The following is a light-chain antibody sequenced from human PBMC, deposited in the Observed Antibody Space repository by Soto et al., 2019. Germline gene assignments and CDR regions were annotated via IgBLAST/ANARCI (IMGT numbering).Light chain of an antibody. Sequence: DIQMTQSPSTLSASVGDRVTITCRATQSISIYLNWYHQKPGKAPNLLIHGGSILQSGVPPRFSGGGGGTDFTLTISSMQIEHFPSYYCEQIYTIPLTFGGGTKVDMK. CDR3: EQIYTIPLT. CDR1: QSISIY. V-gene: IGKV1-39*01. CDR2: GGS. J-gene: IGKJ4*01.